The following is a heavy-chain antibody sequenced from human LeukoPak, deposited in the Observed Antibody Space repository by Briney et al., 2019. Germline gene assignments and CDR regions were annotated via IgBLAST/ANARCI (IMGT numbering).Heavy chain of an antibody. CDR3: AKAMYYDYVWGSYRPTGPDY. J-gene: IGHJ4*02. Sequence: PGGSLRLSCAASGFTFSSYAMSWVRQAPGKGLEWVSAISGSGGSTYYADSVKGRFTISRDNSKNTLYLQMNSLRAEDTAVYYCAKAMYYDYVWGSYRPTGPDYWGQGTLVTVSS. CDR1: GFTFSSYA. V-gene: IGHV3-23*01. CDR2: ISGSGGST. D-gene: IGHD3-16*02.